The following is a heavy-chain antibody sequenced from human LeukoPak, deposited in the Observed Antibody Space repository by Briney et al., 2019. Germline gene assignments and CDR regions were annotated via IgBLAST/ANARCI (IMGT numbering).Heavy chain of an antibody. D-gene: IGHD3-9*01. CDR2: IKQDGSER. V-gene: IGHV3-7*01. CDR1: GFTSSHYW. Sequence: GGSLRLSCAASGFTSSHYWMSWVRQAPGKGLEWVANIKQDGSERYYVDSVKGRLTISRDNAKNSVYLQMNSLRAEDTAVYYCARDRHTMFSYMDVWGKGTTVTVSS. J-gene: IGHJ6*03. CDR3: ARDRHTMFSYMDV.